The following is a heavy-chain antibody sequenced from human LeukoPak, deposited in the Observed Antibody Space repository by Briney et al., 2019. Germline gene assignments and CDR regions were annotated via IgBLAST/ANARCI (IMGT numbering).Heavy chain of an antibody. Sequence: SETLSLTCTVSGGSISSYYWSWIRQPPGKGLEWIGYIYYSGSTNYNPSLKSRVTISVDTSKNQFSLKLSSVTAADTAVYYCASTSEMATISAGFDLWGRGTLVTVSS. CDR1: GGSISSYY. J-gene: IGHJ2*01. V-gene: IGHV4-59*01. CDR3: ASTSEMATISAGFDL. CDR2: IYYSGST. D-gene: IGHD5-24*01.